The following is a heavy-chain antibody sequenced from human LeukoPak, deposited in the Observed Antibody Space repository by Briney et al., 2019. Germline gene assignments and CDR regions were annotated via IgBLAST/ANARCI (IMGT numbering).Heavy chain of an antibody. V-gene: IGHV3-7*01. CDR2: IKQDGSEK. J-gene: IGHJ4*02. CDR3: ARDPLGSGSYYFDY. Sequence: PGGSLRLSCAASGFTFSSYWMSWVRQAPGKGLEWVANIKQDGSEKYYVDSVKGRFTISRDNAKNSLYLQMNSLRAEDTAVYYCARDPLGSGSYYFDYWGQGTLVTVSS. CDR1: GFTFSSYW. D-gene: IGHD3-10*01.